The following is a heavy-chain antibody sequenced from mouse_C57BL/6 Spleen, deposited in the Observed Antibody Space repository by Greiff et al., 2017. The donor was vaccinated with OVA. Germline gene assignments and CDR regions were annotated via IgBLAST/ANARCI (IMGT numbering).Heavy chain of an antibody. D-gene: IGHD3-2*02. CDR1: GYTFTDYE. CDR2: IDPETGGT. Sequence: VQLQESGAELVRPGASVTLSCKASGYTFTDYEMHWVKQTPVHGLEWIGAIDPETGGTAYNQKFKGKAILTADKSSSTAYMELRSLTSEDSAVYYCTRQAQVPFDYWGQGTTLTVSS. V-gene: IGHV1-15*01. CDR3: TRQAQVPFDY. J-gene: IGHJ2*01.